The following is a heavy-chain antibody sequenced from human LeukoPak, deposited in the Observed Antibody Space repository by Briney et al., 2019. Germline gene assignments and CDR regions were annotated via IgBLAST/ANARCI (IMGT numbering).Heavy chain of an antibody. CDR1: GFTFSTYG. V-gene: IGHV3-33*01. CDR2: IWPDGSYK. J-gene: IGHJ6*02. CDR3: ARNKVAAAGTRYYYGMDV. D-gene: IGHD6-13*01. Sequence: GRSLRLSCATSGFTFSTYGIHWVRQAPGKGLEWVAAIWPDGSYKYYADSVKGRFTISRDNSKNTVYLQMNSLRAEDTALYYCARNKVAAAGTRYYYGMDVWGQGTTVTVSS.